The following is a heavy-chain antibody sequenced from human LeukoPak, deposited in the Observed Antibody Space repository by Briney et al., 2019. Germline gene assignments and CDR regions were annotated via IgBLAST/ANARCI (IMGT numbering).Heavy chain of an antibody. D-gene: IGHD1-26*01. CDR3: ARDLHPRYYLPDY. CDR1: AFAFSSNW. J-gene: IGHJ4*02. CDR2: IKEDGSET. V-gene: IGHV3-7*04. Sequence: GGSLRLSCVASAFAFSSNWMSWVRQAPGTGLEWLASIKEDGSETYYVDSVKGRFTISRDNAKNSLYLHMSSLRAEDTAVYYCARDLHPRYYLPDYWGQGTLVTVSS.